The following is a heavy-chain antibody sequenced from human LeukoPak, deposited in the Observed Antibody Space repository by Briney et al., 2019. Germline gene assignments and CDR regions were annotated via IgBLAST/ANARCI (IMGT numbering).Heavy chain of an antibody. V-gene: IGHV4-34*01. D-gene: IGHD3-22*01. CDR2: INHSGST. CDR3: ARDSRLYRWFDP. J-gene: IGHJ5*02. Sequence: PSETLSLTCAVYGGSFSGYYWSWIRQPPGKGLEWIGEINHSGSTNYNPSLKSRVTISVDTSKNQFSLKLSSVAAADTAVYYCARDSRLYRWFDPWGQGTLVTVSS. CDR1: GGSFSGYY.